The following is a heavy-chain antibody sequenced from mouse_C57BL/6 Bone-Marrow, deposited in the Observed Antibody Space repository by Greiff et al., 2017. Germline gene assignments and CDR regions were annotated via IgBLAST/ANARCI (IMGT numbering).Heavy chain of an antibody. V-gene: IGHV1-81*01. D-gene: IGHD2-4*01. CDR1: GYTFTSYG. CDR3: APIYYDYDASYYYAMDY. Sequence: QVQLQQSGAELARPGASVKLSCKASGYTFTSYGISWVKQRNGQGLEWIGEIYPRSGNTYYNEKFKGKATLTADKSSSTAYMGLRSLTSEDSAVYFCAPIYYDYDASYYYAMDYWGQGTSVTVSS. J-gene: IGHJ4*01. CDR2: IYPRSGNT.